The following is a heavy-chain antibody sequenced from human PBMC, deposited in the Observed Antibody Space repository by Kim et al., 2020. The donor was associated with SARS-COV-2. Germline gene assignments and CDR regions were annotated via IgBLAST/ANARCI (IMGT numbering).Heavy chain of an antibody. J-gene: IGHJ6*03. V-gene: IGHV3-23*03. Sequence: GGSLRLSCAASGFTFSSYDMSWVRQAPGKGLEWVSVIYSGGSTKYYADSVKGRFTISRDNSKNTLYLQMNSMRAEETAVYYCATAVPRGVYYYY. CDR2: IYSGGSTK. CDR3: ATAVPRGVYYYY. D-gene: IGHD3-10*01. CDR1: GFTFSSYD.